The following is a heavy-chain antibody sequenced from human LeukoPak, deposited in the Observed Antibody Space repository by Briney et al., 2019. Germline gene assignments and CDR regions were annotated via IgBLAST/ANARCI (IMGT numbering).Heavy chain of an antibody. CDR3: ARETHWGSYRYFDY. CDR1: GYTFTSYD. D-gene: IGHD3-16*02. CDR2: IIPIFGTA. J-gene: IGHJ4*02. Sequence: GASVKVSCKASGYTFTSYDINWVRQAPGQGLEWMGRIIPIFGTANYAQKFQGRVTITTDESTSTAYMELSSLRSEDTAVYYCARETHWGSYRYFDYWGQGTLVTVSS. V-gene: IGHV1-69*05.